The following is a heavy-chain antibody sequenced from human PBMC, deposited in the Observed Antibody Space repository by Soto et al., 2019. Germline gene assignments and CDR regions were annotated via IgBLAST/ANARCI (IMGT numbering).Heavy chain of an antibody. CDR1: GYTFTSYY. Sequence: GASVKVSCKASGYTFTSYYMHWVRQAPGQGLEWMGIINPSGGSTSYAQEFQGRVTMTRDTSTSTVYMELSSLRSEDTAVYYCAREPVDTAMVNRARNYYYYGMDVWGQGTTVTVSS. V-gene: IGHV1-46*01. CDR2: INPSGGST. J-gene: IGHJ6*02. D-gene: IGHD5-18*01. CDR3: AREPVDTAMVNRARNYYYYGMDV.